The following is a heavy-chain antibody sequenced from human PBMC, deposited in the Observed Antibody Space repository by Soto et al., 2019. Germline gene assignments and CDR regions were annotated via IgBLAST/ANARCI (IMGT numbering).Heavy chain of an antibody. V-gene: IGHV4-38-2*01. CDR1: GYSISSGYY. CDR3: ARGYCSSTSCYSDY. D-gene: IGHD2-2*01. J-gene: IGHJ4*02. Sequence: SETLSLTCAVSGYSISSGYYWGWIRQPPGKGLEWIGSIYHSGSTYYNPSLKSRVTISVDTSKNQFSLKLSSVTAADTAVYYCARGYCSSTSCYSDYWGQGPLVTVSS. CDR2: IYHSGST.